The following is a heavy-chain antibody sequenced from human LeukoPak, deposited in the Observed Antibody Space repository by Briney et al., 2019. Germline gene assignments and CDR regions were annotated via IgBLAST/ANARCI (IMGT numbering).Heavy chain of an antibody. CDR1: GFTFSSYA. CDR2: ISYDGSNK. CDR3: AKDTGWYVWSYFDY. Sequence: PGGSLRLSCAASGFTFSSYAMSWVRQAPGKGLEWVAVISYDGSNKYYADSVKGRFTISRDNSKNTLYLQMNSLRAEDTAVYYCAKDTGWYVWSYFDYWGQGTLVTVSS. D-gene: IGHD6-19*01. J-gene: IGHJ4*02. V-gene: IGHV3-30*18.